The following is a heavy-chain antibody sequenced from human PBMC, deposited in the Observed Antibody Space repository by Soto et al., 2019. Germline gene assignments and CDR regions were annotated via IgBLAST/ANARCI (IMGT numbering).Heavy chain of an antibody. Sequence: ASVKVSCKASGGTFSSYAISWVRQAPGQGLEWTGGIIPIFGTANYAQKFQGRVTITADESTSTAYMELSSLRSEDTAVYYCARHYYDSSGYYYYYGMDVWGRGTTVPVSS. D-gene: IGHD3-22*01. CDR2: IIPIFGTA. CDR1: GGTFSSYA. J-gene: IGHJ6*02. V-gene: IGHV1-69*13. CDR3: ARHYYDSSGYYYYYGMDV.